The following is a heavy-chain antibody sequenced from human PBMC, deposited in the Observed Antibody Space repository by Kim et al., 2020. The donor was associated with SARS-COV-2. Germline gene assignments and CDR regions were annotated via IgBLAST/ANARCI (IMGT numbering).Heavy chain of an antibody. V-gene: IGHV1-69*13. D-gene: IGHD6-6*01. CDR1: GGTFSSYA. CDR3: ARALGSTRDESAGGPGNSSYYYYYYGMDV. J-gene: IGHJ6*02. Sequence: SVKVSCKASGGTFSSYAISWVRQAPGQGLEWMGGIIPIFGTANYAQKFQGRVTITADESTSTAYMGLSSLRSEDTAVYYCARALGSTRDESAGGPGNSSYYYYYYGMDVWGQGTTVTVSS. CDR2: IIPIFGTA.